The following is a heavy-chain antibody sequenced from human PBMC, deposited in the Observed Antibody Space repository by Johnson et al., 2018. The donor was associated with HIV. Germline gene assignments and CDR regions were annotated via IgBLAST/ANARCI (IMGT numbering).Heavy chain of an antibody. CDR1: GFTFSSYA. Sequence: QVQLVESGGGLVKPGGSLRLSCAASGFTFSSYAMHWVRQAPGKGLEWVAVISYDGSNKYYADSVKGRFTISRDNSKNTLYLQMNSLRAEDTAFYYCARSRGGSSEDAFDIWGQGTMVTVSS. CDR3: ARSRGGSSEDAFDI. J-gene: IGHJ3*02. CDR2: ISYDGSNK. V-gene: IGHV3-30-3*01. D-gene: IGHD1-26*01.